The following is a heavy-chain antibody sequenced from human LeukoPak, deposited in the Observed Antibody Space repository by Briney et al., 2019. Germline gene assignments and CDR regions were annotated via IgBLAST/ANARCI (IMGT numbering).Heavy chain of an antibody. J-gene: IGHJ5*02. CDR1: GGSITNYY. D-gene: IGHD2-2*01. V-gene: IGHV4-59*01. CDR3: ARVAPGYQLTHP. Sequence: KPSETLSLTCTVSGGSITNYYWTWIRQPPGKGLEWIGYIFYTGSDNSNYNPSLRSRVTMSVDTSKNQFSLKLRSVTAADTAVYYCARVAPGYQLTHPWGQGTLVTVSS. CDR2: IFYTGSDNS.